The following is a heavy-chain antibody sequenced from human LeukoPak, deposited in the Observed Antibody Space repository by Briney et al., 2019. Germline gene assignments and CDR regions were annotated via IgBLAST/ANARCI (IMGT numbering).Heavy chain of an antibody. D-gene: IGHD3-16*01. CDR2: INHSGST. Sequence: SETLSLTCAVYGGSFSGYYWSWIRQPPGKGLEWIGEINHSGSTNYNPSLKSRVTISVDTSKNQFSLKLSSVTAADTAVYYCATLRLGAFDIWGQGTMVTVSS. CDR1: GGSFSGYY. J-gene: IGHJ3*02. V-gene: IGHV4-34*01. CDR3: ATLRLGAFDI.